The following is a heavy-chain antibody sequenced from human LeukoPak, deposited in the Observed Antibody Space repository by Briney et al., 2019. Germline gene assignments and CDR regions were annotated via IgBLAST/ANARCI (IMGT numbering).Heavy chain of an antibody. Sequence: SETLSLTCAVYSGSFSGYYWAWIRQPPGKGLEWIGSIYYSGSTNYNPSLKSRVTISVDTSKNQFSLKLSSVTAADTAVYYCARDRAAVAEYDAFDIWGQGTMVTVSS. V-gene: IGHV4-34*11. J-gene: IGHJ3*02. CDR3: ARDRAAVAEYDAFDI. CDR2: IYYSGST. CDR1: SGSFSGYY. D-gene: IGHD6-19*01.